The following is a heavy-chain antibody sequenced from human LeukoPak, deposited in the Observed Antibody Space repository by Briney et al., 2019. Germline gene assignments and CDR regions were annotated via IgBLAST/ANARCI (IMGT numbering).Heavy chain of an antibody. CDR1: GFTFCSFA. CDR3: AKDRVGPFDY. J-gene: IGHJ4*02. CDR2: IRGSGGST. D-gene: IGHD1-26*01. Sequence: GGSLRLSCAVSGFTFCSFAMSWVPQAPGQGVEWGSAIRGSGGSTYYAVSVKGRFTISRDNSKNTLYLQMNSLRAEDTAVYYCAKDRVGPFDYWGQGTLVTVSS. V-gene: IGHV3-23*01.